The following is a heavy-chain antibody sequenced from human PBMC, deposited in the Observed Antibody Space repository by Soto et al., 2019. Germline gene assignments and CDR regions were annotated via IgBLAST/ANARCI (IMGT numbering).Heavy chain of an antibody. CDR2: IRSKADGGTT. D-gene: IGHD3-10*01. CDR3: STGRPRHGSDY. CDR1: GFTLTNGW. J-gene: IGHJ4*02. V-gene: IGHV3-15*07. Sequence: PGGSLRLSCAASGFTLTNGWMTWVRQAPGKGLEWVGRIRSKADGGTTDYSAPVKGRFTISRDDSKDTLYLQMNSLKDEDTAVYYCSTGRPRHGSDYWGPGTLVTLSS.